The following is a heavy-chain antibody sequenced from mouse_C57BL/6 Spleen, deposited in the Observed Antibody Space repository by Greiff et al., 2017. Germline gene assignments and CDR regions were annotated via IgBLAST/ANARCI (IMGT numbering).Heavy chain of an antibody. Sequence: QVQLQQSGAELVKPGASVKLSCKASGYTFTEYTIHWVKQRSGQGLEWIGWFYPGSGSIKYNEKFKDKATLTADKSSSTVYMELSRLTSEDSAVYFCARHEALTGNPLYWYFDVWGTGTTVTVSS. J-gene: IGHJ1*03. V-gene: IGHV1-62-2*01. CDR2: FYPGSGSI. D-gene: IGHD4-1*01. CDR3: ARHEALTGNPLYWYFDV. CDR1: GYTFTEYT.